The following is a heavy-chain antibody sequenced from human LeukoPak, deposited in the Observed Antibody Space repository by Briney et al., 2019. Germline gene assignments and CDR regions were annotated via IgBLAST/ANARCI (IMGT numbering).Heavy chain of an antibody. Sequence: GGSLRLSCAASVFIFRNFAMHWVRQAPGKGLEWVTVISYYEDNKYFADSVKGRFTISRDNSKHTLSLQMNSLLPEDTAMYYCAISTRSILGVVTFFYYMDLWGQGTTVTVSS. V-gene: IGHV3-30*01. D-gene: IGHD3-3*01. CDR3: AISTRSILGVVTFFYYMDL. J-gene: IGHJ6*03. CDR2: ISYYEDNK. CDR1: VFIFRNFA.